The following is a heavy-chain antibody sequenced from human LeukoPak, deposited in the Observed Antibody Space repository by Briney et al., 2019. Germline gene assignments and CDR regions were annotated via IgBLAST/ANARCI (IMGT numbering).Heavy chain of an antibody. CDR3: ARGAQAMVDY. J-gene: IGHJ4*02. D-gene: IGHD5-18*01. CDR2: IYYSGST. CDR1: GGSISSYF. V-gene: IGHV4-59*01. Sequence: SETLSLTCTVSGGSISSYFWSWIRQPPGKGLEWIGYIYYSGSTNYNPSLKSRVTISVDTSKNQFSLKLSSVTAADTAVYYCARGAQAMVDYWGQGTLVTVSS.